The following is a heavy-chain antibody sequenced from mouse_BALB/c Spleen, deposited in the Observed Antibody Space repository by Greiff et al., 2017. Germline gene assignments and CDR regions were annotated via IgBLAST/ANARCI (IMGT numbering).Heavy chain of an antibody. Sequence: DVKLQESGAELVKPGASVKLSCTASGFNIKDTYMHWVKQRPEQGLEWIGRIDPANGNTKYDPKFQGKATITADTSSNTAYLQLSSLTSEDTAVYYCASSLYAMDYWGQGTSVTVSS. CDR2: IDPANGNT. CDR3: ASSLYAMDY. J-gene: IGHJ4*01. V-gene: IGHV14-3*02. CDR1: GFNIKDTY. D-gene: IGHD6-2*01.